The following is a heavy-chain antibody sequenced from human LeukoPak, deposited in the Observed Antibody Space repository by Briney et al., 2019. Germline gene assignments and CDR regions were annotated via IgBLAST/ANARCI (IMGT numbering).Heavy chain of an antibody. Sequence: GGSLRLSCVASGFSVSGHYMIWVRQAPGKGLEWVSIIYSGGNTNYADSVKGRFTISRDNSKNTLYLQMNSLRAEDTAVYYCAKSGLLYYYDSSGYYVDYRGQGTLVTVSS. V-gene: IGHV3-53*01. CDR3: AKSGLLYYYDSSGYYVDY. CDR1: GFSVSGHY. J-gene: IGHJ4*02. CDR2: IYSGGNT. D-gene: IGHD3-22*01.